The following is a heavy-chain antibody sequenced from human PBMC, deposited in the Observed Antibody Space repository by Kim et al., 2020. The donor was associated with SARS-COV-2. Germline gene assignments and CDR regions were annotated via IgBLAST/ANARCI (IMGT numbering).Heavy chain of an antibody. V-gene: IGHV4-34*01. CDR1: GGSFSGYY. CDR2: INHSGST. D-gene: IGHD2-2*01. J-gene: IGHJ3*02. Sequence: SETLSLTCAVYGGSFSGYYWSWIRQPPGKGLEWIGEINHSGSTNYNPSLKSRVTISVDTSKNQFSLKLSSVTAADTAVYYCARIKLPIPAARGAFDIWGQGTMVTVSS. CDR3: ARIKLPIPAARGAFDI.